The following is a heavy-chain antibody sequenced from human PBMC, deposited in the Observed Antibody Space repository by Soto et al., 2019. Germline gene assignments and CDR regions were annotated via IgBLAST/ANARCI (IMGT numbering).Heavy chain of an antibody. V-gene: IGHV4-59*13. Sequence: KTSETLSLTCTVSGGSISTYYWSWVRLPPGKGLEWIGYIYYSGTATYNPSLRSRVTISVDTSKNQFSLRLSSLTAADTAVYYCARGDGVQFCSLGGRYSYHKMDVWVHGTTVTVSS. D-gene: IGHD2-15*01. CDR2: IYYSGTA. CDR1: GGSISTYY. CDR3: ARGDGVQFCSLGGRYSYHKMDV. J-gene: IGHJ6*02.